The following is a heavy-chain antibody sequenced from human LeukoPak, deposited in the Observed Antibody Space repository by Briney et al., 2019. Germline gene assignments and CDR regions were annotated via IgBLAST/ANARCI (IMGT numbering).Heavy chain of an antibody. Sequence: GGSLRLSCAASGFTFSNYPMHWVRQAPGKGLEWVAVISYDGGNKYHADSVKGRFTISRDNSKNTLYLQMNSLRAEDTAVYHCARIAGYSSGWYGALDYWGQGTLVTVSS. D-gene: IGHD6-19*01. CDR2: ISYDGGNK. V-gene: IGHV3-30-3*01. CDR3: ARIAGYSSGWYGALDY. J-gene: IGHJ4*02. CDR1: GFTFSNYP.